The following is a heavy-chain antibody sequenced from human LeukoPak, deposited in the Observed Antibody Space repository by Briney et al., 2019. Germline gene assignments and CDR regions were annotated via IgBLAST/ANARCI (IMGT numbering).Heavy chain of an antibody. CDR2: INSNSGDT. CDR1: GYTFSDYY. J-gene: IGHJ6*02. CDR3: ARGRRGGYGLDV. Sequence: ASVKVSCKASGYTFSDYYIHWVRQAPGQGLEWLGWINSNSGDTKYAQTFQGRVTMTRDTSISTFYMDLIGLRSDDTAVYYCARGRRGGYGLDVWDQGTTVTVSS. D-gene: IGHD3-16*01. V-gene: IGHV1-2*02.